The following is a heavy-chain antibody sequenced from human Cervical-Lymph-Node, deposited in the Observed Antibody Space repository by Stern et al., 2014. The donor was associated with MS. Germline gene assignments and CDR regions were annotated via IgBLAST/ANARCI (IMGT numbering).Heavy chain of an antibody. CDR1: GGTFINHA. D-gene: IGHD2-8*01. J-gene: IGHJ6*02. CDR3: ARDNDDNGMDV. Sequence: VHLVESGAEVKKPGSSVKVSCKASGGTFINHAISWVRQAPGQGLERMGGFIPIFGTTHYAQKFQGRVTITADESATTAYMELTSLRSQDTAVYYCARDNDDNGMDVWGQGTTVIVSS. CDR2: FIPIFGTT. V-gene: IGHV1-69*01.